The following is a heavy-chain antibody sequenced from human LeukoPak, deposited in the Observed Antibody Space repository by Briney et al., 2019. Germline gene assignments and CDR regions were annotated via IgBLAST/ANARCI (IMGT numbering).Heavy chain of an antibody. V-gene: IGHV4-31*03. J-gene: IGHJ6*03. D-gene: IGHD2-2*01. CDR1: GGAISSGGYY. Sequence: SETLSLTCTVSGGAISSGGYYWRWIRQHPGKGLEWIGYIYYSGSTYYNPSLKSRVTISVDTSKNQFSLKLSSVTAADTAVYYCARDRCSSTSCHFLYMDGWGKGTTVTVSS. CDR3: ARDRCSSTSCHFLYMDG. CDR2: IYYSGST.